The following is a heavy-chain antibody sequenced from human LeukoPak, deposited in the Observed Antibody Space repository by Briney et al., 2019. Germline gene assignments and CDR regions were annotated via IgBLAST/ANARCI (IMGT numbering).Heavy chain of an antibody. J-gene: IGHJ4*02. D-gene: IGHD6-13*01. CDR1: GFTFSSYA. CDR2: IKQDGSEK. Sequence: GGSLRLSCAASGFTFSSYAMHWVRQAPGKGLECVANIKQDGSEKYYVDSVKGRFTISRVNAKNSLYLQMNSLRAEDTAVYYCARAREAAGIGGYYFDHWGQGTLVTVSS. CDR3: ARAREAAGIGGYYFDH. V-gene: IGHV3-7*01.